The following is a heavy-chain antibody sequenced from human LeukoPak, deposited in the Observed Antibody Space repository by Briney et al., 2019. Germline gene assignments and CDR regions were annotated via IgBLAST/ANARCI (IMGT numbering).Heavy chain of an antibody. D-gene: IGHD2-15*01. Sequence: PGGSLRLSCAASGFLFSSYSMNWVRQAPGKGLEWVSSISVTTGYIFYADSVKGRFTISRDNTKNSLYLQMNSLRAEDTAVYYCTRVSCSGASCSDYWGQGTLVTVSS. CDR2: ISVTTGYI. V-gene: IGHV3-21*01. CDR3: TRVSCSGASCSDY. CDR1: GFLFSSYS. J-gene: IGHJ4*02.